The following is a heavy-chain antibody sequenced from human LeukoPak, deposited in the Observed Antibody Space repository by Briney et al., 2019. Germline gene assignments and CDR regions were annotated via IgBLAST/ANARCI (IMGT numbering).Heavy chain of an antibody. J-gene: IGHJ6*03. D-gene: IGHD2-15*01. V-gene: IGHV4-39*07. CDR2: IYYSGST. CDR1: GGSISSSSYY. Sequence: SSETLSLTCTVSGGSISSSSYYWGWIRQPPGKGLEWIGSIYYSGSTNYNPSLKSRVTISVDTSKNQFSLKLSSVTAADTAVYYCARILMDCSGGSCYNYYYYMDVWGKGTTVTVSS. CDR3: ARILMDCSGGSCYNYYYYMDV.